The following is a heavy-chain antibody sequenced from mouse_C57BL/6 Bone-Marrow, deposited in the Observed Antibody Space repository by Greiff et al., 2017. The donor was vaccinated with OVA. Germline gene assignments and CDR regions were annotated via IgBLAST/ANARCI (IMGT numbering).Heavy chain of an antibody. V-gene: IGHV5-12*01. CDR3: ASLWDVGWYFDV. CDR1: GFTFSDYY. CDR2: ISNGGGST. D-gene: IGHD4-1*01. Sequence: EVKLMESGGGLVQPGGSLKLSCAASGFTFSDYYMYWVRQTPEKRLEWVAYISNGGGSTYYPDTVKGRFTISRDNAKNTLYLQMSRLKSEDTAMYYCASLWDVGWYFDVWGTGTTVTVSS. J-gene: IGHJ1*03.